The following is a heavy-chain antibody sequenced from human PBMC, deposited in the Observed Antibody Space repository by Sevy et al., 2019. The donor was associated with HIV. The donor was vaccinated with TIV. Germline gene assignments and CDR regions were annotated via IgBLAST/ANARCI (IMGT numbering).Heavy chain of an antibody. CDR3: ASDVATGAYYFDY. D-gene: IGHD7-27*01. V-gene: IGHV3-33*08. CDR2: IWYDGSNK. Sequence: GGSLRLSCAASGFTFSSYGMHWVRQAPGKGLEWVAVIWYDGSNKYYADSVKGRFTISRDNSKNTLYLQMNSLRAEDTAVYYGASDVATGAYYFDYWGQGTLVTVSS. J-gene: IGHJ4*02. CDR1: GFTFSSYG.